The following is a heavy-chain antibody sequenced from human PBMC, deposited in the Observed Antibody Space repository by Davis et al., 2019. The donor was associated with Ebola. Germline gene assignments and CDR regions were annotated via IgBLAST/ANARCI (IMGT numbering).Heavy chain of an antibody. D-gene: IGHD1-26*01. CDR3: TSGSCAGGEDY. J-gene: IGHJ4*02. V-gene: IGHV1-46*01. CDR2: INPSGGST. Sequence: AASVKVSCKASGYTFTSYYMHWVRQAPGQGLEWMGIINPSGGSTSYAQKFQGRVTMTRDTSTSTVYMELSSLRSEDTAVYYCTSGSCAGGEDYWGQGTLVTVSS. CDR1: GYTFTSYY.